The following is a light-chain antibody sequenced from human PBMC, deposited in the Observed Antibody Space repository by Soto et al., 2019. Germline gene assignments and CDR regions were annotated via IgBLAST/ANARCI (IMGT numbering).Light chain of an antibody. CDR1: QSISNY. V-gene: IGKV1-39*01. J-gene: IGKJ5*01. Sequence: DIQMTQSPSSLSASVGDRVTITCRASQSISNYLNWYQQKPGKAPELLIYAASSLQSGVPSRFSGGGSGTDFTLTISSLQPEDFATYYCQQSYNTPLGFGQGTRLEIK. CDR3: QQSYNTPLG. CDR2: AAS.